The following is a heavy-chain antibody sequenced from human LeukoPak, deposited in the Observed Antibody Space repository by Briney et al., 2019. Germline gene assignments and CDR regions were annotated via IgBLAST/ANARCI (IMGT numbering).Heavy chain of an antibody. J-gene: IGHJ4*02. CDR3: ARDGYGSGSYPLDY. V-gene: IGHV4-61*08. D-gene: IGHD3-10*01. CDR1: GGSISSRDYY. CDR2: IYYSGST. Sequence: PSETLSLTCTVSGGSISSRDYYWGWIREPPGKGLEWIGYIYYSGSTNYNPSLKSRVTISVDTSKNQFSLKLSSVIAADTAVYYCARDGYGSGSYPLDYWGQGTLVTVSS.